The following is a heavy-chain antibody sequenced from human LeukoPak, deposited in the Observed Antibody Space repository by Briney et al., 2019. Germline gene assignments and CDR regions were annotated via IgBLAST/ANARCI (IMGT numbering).Heavy chain of an antibody. CDR1: GYTFTSYD. J-gene: IGHJ6*02. V-gene: IGHV1-8*01. Sequence: ASVKVSCKASGYTFTSYDFNWLRQATGQGPEWMGWMNPNSGATGYAQKFQGRVTMTRSASINTAYMELTNLRSEDTAVYYCARGGDSLYYYYGMDVWGQGTTVTVSS. CDR3: ARGGDSLYYYYGMDV. D-gene: IGHD2-21*02. CDR2: MNPNSGAT.